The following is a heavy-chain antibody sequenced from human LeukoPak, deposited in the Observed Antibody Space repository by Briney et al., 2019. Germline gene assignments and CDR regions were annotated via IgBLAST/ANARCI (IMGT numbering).Heavy chain of an antibody. CDR2: INAGNGNT. Sequence: GASVKVSCKASGYTFTSYAMHWVRQAPGQRLEWMGWINAGNGNTKYSQKFQGRVTITRDTSASTAYMELSSLRSEDTAVYYCARGSSQLWPLDYWGQGTLVTVSS. CDR3: ARGSSQLWPLDY. D-gene: IGHD5-18*01. J-gene: IGHJ4*02. V-gene: IGHV1-3*01. CDR1: GYTFTSYA.